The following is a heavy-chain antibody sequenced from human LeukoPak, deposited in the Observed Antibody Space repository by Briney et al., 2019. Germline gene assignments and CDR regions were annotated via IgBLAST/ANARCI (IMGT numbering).Heavy chain of an antibody. J-gene: IGHJ5*02. Sequence: SETLSLTCTVSGGSISISSDYWGWIRQPPGKGLEWIGSIYYSGSTNYNPSLKSRVTMSVDTSKNQFSLKLSSATAADTAVYYCARVAVAATGWFDPWGQGTLVTVSS. V-gene: IGHV4-39*01. CDR2: IYYSGST. CDR1: GGSISISSDY. CDR3: ARVAVAATGWFDP. D-gene: IGHD6-19*01.